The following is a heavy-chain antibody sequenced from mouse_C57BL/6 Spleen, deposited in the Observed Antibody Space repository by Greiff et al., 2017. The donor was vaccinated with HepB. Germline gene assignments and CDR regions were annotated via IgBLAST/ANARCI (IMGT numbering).Heavy chain of an antibody. CDR2: IYPRDGST. CDR3: ATSEVTTTVAGRYFDY. D-gene: IGHD1-1*01. J-gene: IGHJ2*01. Sequence: VQLQEPDAELVKPGASVKISCKVSGYTFTDHTIHWMKQRPEQGLEWIGDIYPRDGSTKYNEKFKGKATLTVDKSSSTAYMQLNSLTSQDSAVYFCATSEVTTTVAGRYFDYWGQGTTLTVSS. CDR1: GYTFTDHT. V-gene: IGHV1-78*01.